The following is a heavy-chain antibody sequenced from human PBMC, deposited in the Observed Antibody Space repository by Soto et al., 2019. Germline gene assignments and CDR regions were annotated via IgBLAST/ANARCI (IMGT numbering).Heavy chain of an antibody. J-gene: IGHJ4*02. CDR2: IYYSGST. Sequence: XXTLSLPCTVSGGSISSGDYYWSSIRQPPGKGLEWIGYIYYSGSTSYNPSLKSRVTISVDTSKSQFSLKLNSVTAADTAVYYCARGSAIQLGFFDYWGLGTLVTVSS. V-gene: IGHV4-61*08. D-gene: IGHD5-18*01. CDR3: ARGSAIQLGFFDY. CDR1: GGSISSGDYY.